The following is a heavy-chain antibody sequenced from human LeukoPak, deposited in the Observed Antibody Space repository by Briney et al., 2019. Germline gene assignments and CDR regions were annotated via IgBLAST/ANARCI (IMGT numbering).Heavy chain of an antibody. J-gene: IGHJ4*02. V-gene: IGHV1-18*01. Sequence: ASVKVSCKASGYTFNVYGTSWVRQAPGQGLEWMGWISNYNGDTRYAQNVQDRVTMTTDTSTSTAYMELRSLTSDDTAVYYCARDFGDSSSWYPDYWGQGTLVTVSS. CDR1: GYTFNVYG. D-gene: IGHD6-13*01. CDR2: ISNYNGDT. CDR3: ARDFGDSSSWYPDY.